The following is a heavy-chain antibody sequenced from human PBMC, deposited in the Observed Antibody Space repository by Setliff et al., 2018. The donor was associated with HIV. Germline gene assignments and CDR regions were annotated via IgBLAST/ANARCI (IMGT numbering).Heavy chain of an antibody. CDR3: ARGEVTAISDYYYYGMDV. CDR2: IIPIFGTA. V-gene: IGHV1-69*05. Sequence: GASVKVSCKASGGTFSSYAISWVRQAPGQGLEWMGGIIPIFGTANYAQKFQGRVTITTDESTSTAYMELSSLRSEDTAVYYCARGEVTAISDYYYYGMDVWGQGTTVTVSS. D-gene: IGHD2-21*02. J-gene: IGHJ6*02. CDR1: GGTFSSYA.